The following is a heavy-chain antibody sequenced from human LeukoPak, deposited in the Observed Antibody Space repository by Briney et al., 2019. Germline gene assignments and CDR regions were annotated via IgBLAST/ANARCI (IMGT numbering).Heavy chain of an antibody. CDR2: INAGNGNT. V-gene: IGHV1-3*01. Sequence: ASVKVSCKASGYTFTSYAMHWVRQAPGQRLEWMGWINAGNGNTKYSQKFQGRVTITRDTSASTAYMELSSLRSEDTAVYYCARGDWRELTFDYWGQGTLVTVSS. J-gene: IGHJ4*02. CDR3: ARGDWRELTFDY. D-gene: IGHD1-26*01. CDR1: GYTFTSYA.